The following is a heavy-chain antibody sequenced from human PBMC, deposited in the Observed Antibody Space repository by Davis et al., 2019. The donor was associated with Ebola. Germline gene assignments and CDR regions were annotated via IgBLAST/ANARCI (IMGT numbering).Heavy chain of an antibody. D-gene: IGHD5-24*01. Sequence: SVKVSCKASGGTFSSYAISWVRQAPGQGLEWMGGIIPIFGTANYAQKFQGRVTITADESTSTAYMELSSLRSEDTAVYYCAGIEMATIVPTYYFDYWGQGTLVTVSS. CDR2: IIPIFGTA. CDR1: GGTFSSYA. CDR3: AGIEMATIVPTYYFDY. J-gene: IGHJ4*02. V-gene: IGHV1-69*13.